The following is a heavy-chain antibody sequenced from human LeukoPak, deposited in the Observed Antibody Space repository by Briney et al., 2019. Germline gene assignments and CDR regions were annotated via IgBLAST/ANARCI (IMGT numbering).Heavy chain of an antibody. CDR2: INPDSGGT. D-gene: IGHD2-8*01. CDR3: ARMAMEGGYYFDY. CDR1: GYTFTGYY. V-gene: IGHV1-2*02. Sequence: ASVKVSCKASGYTFTGYYMHWVRQAPGQGLEWMGWINPDSGGTNYAQKFQGRVTTTRDTSISTAYMELSRLRSDDAAVYYCARMAMEGGYYFDYWGQGTLVTVSS. J-gene: IGHJ4*02.